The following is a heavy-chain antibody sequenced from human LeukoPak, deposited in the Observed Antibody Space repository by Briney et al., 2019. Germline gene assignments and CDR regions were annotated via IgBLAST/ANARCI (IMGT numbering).Heavy chain of an antibody. CDR1: GFTFSSYG. V-gene: IGHV3-33*01. CDR2: IYYDGTNK. J-gene: IGHJ6*04. D-gene: IGHD4-17*01. Sequence: GRSLRLSCAASGFTFSSYGMHWVRQAPGKGLEWVAVIYYDGTNKYYADSVKGRFTISSDNSKNTLYLQMNSLRAEDTAVYYCARDYVNYYYGMDVWGKGTTVTVSS. CDR3: ARDYVNYYYGMDV.